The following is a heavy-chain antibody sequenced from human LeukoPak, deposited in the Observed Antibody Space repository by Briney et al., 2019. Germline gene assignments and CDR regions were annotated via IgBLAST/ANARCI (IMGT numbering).Heavy chain of an antibody. CDR3: TRDYNPSWYDRFDH. CDR1: GDSVSSNSAA. V-gene: IGHV6-1*01. CDR2: TYYRSKWYN. J-gene: IGHJ4*02. Sequence: SQTLSLTCSISGDSVSSNSAAWNWIRQSPSRGLEWLGRTYYRSKWYNDYAVSVKSRLTINPDTSKNQISLQLNSATPEDTAVYYCTRDYNPSWYDRFDHWGQGTLVTVSS. D-gene: IGHD6-13*01.